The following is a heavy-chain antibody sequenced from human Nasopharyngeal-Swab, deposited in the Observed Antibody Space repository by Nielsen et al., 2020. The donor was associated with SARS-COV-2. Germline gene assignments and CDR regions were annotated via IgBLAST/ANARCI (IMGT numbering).Heavy chain of an antibody. CDR3: AIDLSSSSRVFDY. D-gene: IGHD6-13*01. CDR2: ISSSSSYI. Sequence: GESLKISCAASGFTFSSYSMNWVRQAPGKGLEWVSSISSSSSYIYYADSVKGRFTISRDNAKNSLYLQMNSLRAEDTAVYYCAIDLSSSSRVFDYWGQGTLVTVSS. J-gene: IGHJ4*02. V-gene: IGHV3-21*01. CDR1: GFTFSSYS.